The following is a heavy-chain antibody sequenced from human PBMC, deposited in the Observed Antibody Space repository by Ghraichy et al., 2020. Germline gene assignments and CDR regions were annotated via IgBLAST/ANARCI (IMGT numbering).Heavy chain of an antibody. Sequence: GGSLRLSCAASGFTFDDYAMHWVRQAPGKGLEWVSLISGGGSSTFYADSVKGRFTISRDNSKNSLYLQMNSLRTEDTALYYCAKGARGYWYFDLWGRGTLVTVSS. V-gene: IGHV3-43*02. CDR1: GFTFDDYA. J-gene: IGHJ2*01. D-gene: IGHD3-10*01. CDR2: ISGGGSST. CDR3: AKGARGYWYFDL.